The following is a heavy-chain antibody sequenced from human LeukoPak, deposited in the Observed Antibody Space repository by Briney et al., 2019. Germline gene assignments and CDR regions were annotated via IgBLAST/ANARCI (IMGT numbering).Heavy chain of an antibody. Sequence: GGSLRLSCAASGFTFSSYGMHWVRQAPGKGLEWVAFIRYDGSNKYYADSVKGRFTISRDNSKNTLYLQMNSLRAEDTAVYYCARDRKDYYGSGSRSWFDPWGQGTLVTVSS. CDR2: IRYDGSNK. V-gene: IGHV3-30*02. J-gene: IGHJ5*02. CDR3: ARDRKDYYGSGSRSWFDP. D-gene: IGHD3-10*01. CDR1: GFTFSSYG.